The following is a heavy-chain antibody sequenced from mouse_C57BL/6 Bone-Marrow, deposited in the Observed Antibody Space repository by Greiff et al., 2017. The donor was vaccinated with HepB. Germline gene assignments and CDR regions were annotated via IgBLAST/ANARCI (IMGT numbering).Heavy chain of an antibody. CDR3: AGSSYGYYAMDY. D-gene: IGHD1-1*01. CDR2: IYPGSGST. J-gene: IGHJ4*01. V-gene: IGHV1-55*01. Sequence: QVQLQQPGAELVKPGASVKMSCKASGYTFTSYWLTWVKQRPGQGLEWIGDIYPGSGSTNYNEKFKSKATLTVDTSSSTAYMQLSSLTSEDSAVYYGAGSSYGYYAMDYWGQGTSVTVSS. CDR1: GYTFTSYW.